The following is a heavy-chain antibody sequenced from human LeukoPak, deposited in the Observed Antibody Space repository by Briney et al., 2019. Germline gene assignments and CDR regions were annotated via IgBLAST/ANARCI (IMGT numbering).Heavy chain of an antibody. V-gene: IGHV3-23*01. CDR2: ISGAGIGT. J-gene: IGHJ1*01. CDR3: AKEATVTKVSQH. Sequence: GGSLRLSCAASGFAFSSYAMSWVRQAPGKGLEWVSGISGAGIGTYYAASLKGRFTISRDNSKNTLYLQMNSLRAEDTAIYYCAKEATVTKVSQHWGQGTLVTVSS. CDR1: GFAFSSYA. D-gene: IGHD4-17*01.